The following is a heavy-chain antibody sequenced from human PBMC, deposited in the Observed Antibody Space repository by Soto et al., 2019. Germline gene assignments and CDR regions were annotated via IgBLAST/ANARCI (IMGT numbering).Heavy chain of an antibody. J-gene: IGHJ6*02. V-gene: IGHV2-5*02. CDR1: GFPISTSGSG. Sequence: QITVKASGPTLVKPTQPLTLTVTSSGFPISTSGSGVCWIRHPPGKALEWLALLYWDDTKRYSPFLKSRLTITKDTSTNQVVLTMTNMDPADKATFYCAHSRPPCYYYGMDVWGQGTTVTVS. CDR3: AHSRPPCYYYGMDV. CDR2: LYWDDTK.